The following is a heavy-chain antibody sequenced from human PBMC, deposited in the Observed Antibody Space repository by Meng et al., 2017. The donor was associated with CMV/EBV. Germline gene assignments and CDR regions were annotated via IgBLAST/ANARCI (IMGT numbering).Heavy chain of an antibody. CDR1: GGFFSGFF. D-gene: IGHD3-22*01. Sequence: QVHVQGSGPGLVKPSETLSLTCSVSGGFFSGFFWTWIRQPAGKGLEWIGRIYSTGGTNYNPSFESRVTISLDGSNNQFSLKLNSVTAADTAIYYCARERGDDSGYNFDSWGQGTLVTVSS. CDR2: IYSTGGT. V-gene: IGHV4-4*07. CDR3: ARERGDDSGYNFDS. J-gene: IGHJ4*02.